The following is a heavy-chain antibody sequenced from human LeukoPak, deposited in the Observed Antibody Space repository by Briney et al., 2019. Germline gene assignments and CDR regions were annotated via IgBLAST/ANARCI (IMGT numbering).Heavy chain of an antibody. CDR1: GGSISSHY. J-gene: IGHJ5*02. CDR3: ARARYYDSSGYYYVGWFDP. Sequence: SETLSLTCTVSGGSISSHYWSWIRQPPGKGLEWIGYIYYSGSTNYNPSLKSRVTISVDTSKNQFSLKLSSVTAADTAVYYCARARYYDSSGYYYVGWFDPWGQGTLVTVSS. V-gene: IGHV4-59*11. CDR2: IYYSGST. D-gene: IGHD3-22*01.